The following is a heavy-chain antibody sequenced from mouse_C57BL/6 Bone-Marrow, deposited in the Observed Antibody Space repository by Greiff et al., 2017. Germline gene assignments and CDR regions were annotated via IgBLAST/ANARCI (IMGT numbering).Heavy chain of an antibody. J-gene: IGHJ2*01. V-gene: IGHV1-72*01. CDR1: GYTFTSYW. Sequence: VQLQQSGAELARPGASVKLSCKASGYTFTSYWMHWVKQRPGRGLAWIGRIDPNSGGTKYNEKFKSKATLPVDKPSSTAYMQLSSLTSEDSAVYYCARGRLRQYCCDYWGQGTTLTGSS. D-gene: IGHD3-2*02. CDR2: IDPNSGGT. CDR3: ARGRLRQYCCDY.